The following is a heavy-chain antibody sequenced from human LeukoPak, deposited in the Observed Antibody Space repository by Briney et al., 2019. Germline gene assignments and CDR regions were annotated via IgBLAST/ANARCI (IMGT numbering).Heavy chain of an antibody. CDR3: ASSLDVEMDPYYFDY. Sequence: SETLSLTCTVSGVSISSYYWSWIRQPPGKGLEWLGYIYYSGSTNYNPSLKSRVTISVDTSKNQFSLKLSSVTAADTAVYYCASSLDVEMDPYYFDYWGQGTLVTVSS. D-gene: IGHD5-24*01. CDR2: IYYSGST. V-gene: IGHV4-59*08. CDR1: GVSISSYY. J-gene: IGHJ4*02.